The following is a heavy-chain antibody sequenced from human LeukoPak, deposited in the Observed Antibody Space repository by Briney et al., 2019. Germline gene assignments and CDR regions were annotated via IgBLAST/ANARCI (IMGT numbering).Heavy chain of an antibody. D-gene: IGHD4-17*01. CDR3: ARATSYGANDY. V-gene: IGHV1-46*01. CDR1: GYTFTTYF. J-gene: IGHJ4*02. CDR2: INPSGGGT. Sequence: ASVKVSCKASGYTFTTYFIHWVRQAPGQGLEWMGIINPSGGGTTYAQQFQGRVTMTRDTSTSPVHMELSSLRSEDTSVYYCARATSYGANDYWGQGTLVTVSS.